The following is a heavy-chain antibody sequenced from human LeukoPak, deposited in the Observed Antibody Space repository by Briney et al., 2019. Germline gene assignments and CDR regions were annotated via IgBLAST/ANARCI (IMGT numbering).Heavy chain of an antibody. CDR2: IYSGGST. V-gene: IGHV3-53*01. D-gene: IGHD3-10*01. CDR1: GFTDSRCY. J-gene: IGHJ6*04. CDR3: AREPHRWFGEQYGMDV. Sequence: GGSLSLSCAASGFTDSRCYMSWVRDAPRKGLEWVSDIYSGGSTYYGDSVKGRFTISRDNSKNTLYLQMNSLRAEDTSVYYCAREPHRWFGEQYGMDVWGKGTTVSVSS.